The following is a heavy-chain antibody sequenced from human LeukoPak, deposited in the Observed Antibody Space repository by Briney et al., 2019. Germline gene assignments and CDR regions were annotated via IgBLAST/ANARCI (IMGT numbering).Heavy chain of an antibody. D-gene: IGHD6-13*01. J-gene: IGHJ4*02. CDR1: GGSIYSPTYS. CDR2: AYFNGDT. CDR3: ARLGIAAAGPGGY. V-gene: IGHV4-39*01. Sequence: SETLSLTCTVSGGSIYSPTYSWGWIRQPPGKGLEWIGSAYFNGDTYYNPSLKSRVTISVDTSKNQFSLKLNSVTATDTAMYYCARLGIAAAGPGGYWGQGTLVTVSS.